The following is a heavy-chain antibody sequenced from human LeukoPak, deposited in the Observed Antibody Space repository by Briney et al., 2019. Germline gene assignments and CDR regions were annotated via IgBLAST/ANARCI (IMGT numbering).Heavy chain of an antibody. CDR3: ARTYSSSEGLDY. CDR1: GYTFTSYY. Sequence: ASVKVSCKSSGYTFTSYYMHWVRQAPGQGLEWMGIINPSGGSTSYAQKFQGRVTMTRDMSTSTVYMELSSLRSEDTAVYYCARTYSSSEGLDYWGQGTLVTVSS. V-gene: IGHV1-46*01. CDR2: INPSGGST. D-gene: IGHD6-13*01. J-gene: IGHJ4*02.